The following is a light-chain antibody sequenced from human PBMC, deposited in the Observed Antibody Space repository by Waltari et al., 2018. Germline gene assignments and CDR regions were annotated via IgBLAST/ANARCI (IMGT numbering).Light chain of an antibody. V-gene: IGKV3-15*01. Sequence: EVVMTQSPAALSLSPGERVTLSCKASQNIDNNLAWYQQKPGQSPRLLLYGASTRATGVPARFSGSGSGTEFTLTISSLQSEDCAVFYCQQYNRWPPLTFGGGTKVEIK. CDR1: QNIDNN. CDR2: GAS. CDR3: QQYNRWPPLT. J-gene: IGKJ4*01.